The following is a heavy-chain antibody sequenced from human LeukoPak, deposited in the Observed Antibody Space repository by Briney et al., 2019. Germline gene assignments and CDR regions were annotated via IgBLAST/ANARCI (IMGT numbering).Heavy chain of an antibody. J-gene: IGHJ3*02. CDR3: VRGRDYAFDI. V-gene: IGHV3-48*01. Sequence: GGSLRLSCAASGFTFSSSVMNWVRRAPGERLEWISYIRDSSTTYYADSVKGRFAISRDNAKNSLYLEMHSLRAEDTAVYYCVRGRDYAFDIWGQGTLVTVSS. CDR2: IRDSSTT. CDR1: GFTFSSSV.